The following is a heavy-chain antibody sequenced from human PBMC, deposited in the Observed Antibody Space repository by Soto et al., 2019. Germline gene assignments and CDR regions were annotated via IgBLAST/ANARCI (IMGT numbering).Heavy chain of an antibody. CDR3: ARDSATVNHCFDY. D-gene: IGHD4-17*01. CDR1: GFTFSSYG. J-gene: IGHJ4*02. V-gene: IGHV3-33*01. CDR2: IWYDGSNK. Sequence: GGSLRLSCAASGFTFSSYGMHWVRQAPGKGLEWVAVIWYDGSNKYYADSVKGRFTISRDNSKNTLYLQMNSLRAEDTAVYYCARDSATVNHCFDYWGQGTLVTVSS.